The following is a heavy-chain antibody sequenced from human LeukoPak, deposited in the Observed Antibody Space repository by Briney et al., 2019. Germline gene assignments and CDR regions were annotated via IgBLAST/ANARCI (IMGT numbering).Heavy chain of an antibody. J-gene: IGHJ4*02. CDR1: GGTFSSYA. D-gene: IGHD1-1*01. CDR2: IIPIFGTA. V-gene: IGHV1-69*05. CDR3: AREGTFPYYFDY. Sequence: ASVKVSCKASGGTFSSYAISWVRQAPGQGLEWMGRIIPIFGTANYAQKLQGRVTITTDESTSTAYMELSSLRSEDTAVYYCAREGTFPYYFDYWGQGTLVTVSS.